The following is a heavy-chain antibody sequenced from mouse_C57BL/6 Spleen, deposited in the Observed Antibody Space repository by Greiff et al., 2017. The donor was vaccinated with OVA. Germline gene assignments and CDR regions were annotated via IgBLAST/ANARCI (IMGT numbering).Heavy chain of an antibody. CDR2: IYPGDGDT. CDR1: GYAFSSYW. D-gene: IGHD2-10*02. V-gene: IGHV1-80*01. CDR3: ARSGYGNFYAMDY. J-gene: IGHJ4*01. Sequence: QVQLQQSGAELVKPGASVKISCKASGYAFSSYWMNWVKQRPGKGLEWIGQIYPGDGDTNYNGKFKGKATLTADKSSSTAYMQLSSLTSEDSAVYFCARSGYGNFYAMDYWGQGTSVTVSS.